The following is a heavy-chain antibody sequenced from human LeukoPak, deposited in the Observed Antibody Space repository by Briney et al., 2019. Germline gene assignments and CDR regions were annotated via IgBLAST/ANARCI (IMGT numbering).Heavy chain of an antibody. CDR3: ARASITYYYYYYMGV. CDR1: DDSISSYY. CDR2: IYYSVST. Sequence: SETLSLTCSVSDDSISSYYWSWIRQPPGKGLEWIGYIYYSVSTNYNPSLKSRVTISVDTSKNQFSLKLSSVTAADTAVYYCARASITYYYYYYMGVWGKGTTVTVSS. D-gene: IGHD1-14*01. J-gene: IGHJ6*03. V-gene: IGHV4-59*01.